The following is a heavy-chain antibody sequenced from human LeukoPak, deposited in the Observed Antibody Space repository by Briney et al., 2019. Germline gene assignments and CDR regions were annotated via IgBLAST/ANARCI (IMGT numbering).Heavy chain of an antibody. D-gene: IGHD1-26*01. V-gene: IGHV3-23*01. Sequence: GGSLRLSCAASGFTFSSYAMSWVRQAPGKGLEWVSAISGSGGSTYYADSVKGRFTISRDNSKNTLHLQMNSLRAEDTAVYYCARDLFGLVGATRVDAFDIWGQGTMVTVSS. CDR3: ARDLFGLVGATRVDAFDI. CDR2: ISGSGGST. CDR1: GFTFSSYA. J-gene: IGHJ3*02.